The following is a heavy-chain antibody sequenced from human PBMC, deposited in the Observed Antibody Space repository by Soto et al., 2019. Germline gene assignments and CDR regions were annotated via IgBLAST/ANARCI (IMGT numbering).Heavy chain of an antibody. CDR1: GGSFSGYY. Sequence: SETLSLTCAVYGGSFSGYYWSWIRQPPGKGLEWIGEINHSGSTNYNPSLKSRVTISVDTSRNQFSLKLSSVTAADTAVYYCARGLRGLSWNYSHPSKNYYYGMDVWGQGTTVTVSS. CDR3: ARGLRGLSWNYSHPSKNYYYGMDV. D-gene: IGHD1-7*01. V-gene: IGHV4-34*01. CDR2: INHSGST. J-gene: IGHJ6*02.